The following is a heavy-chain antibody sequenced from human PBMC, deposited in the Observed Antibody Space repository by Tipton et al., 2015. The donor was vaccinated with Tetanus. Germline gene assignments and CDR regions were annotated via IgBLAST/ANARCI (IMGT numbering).Heavy chain of an antibody. CDR1: GFTFSSYW. D-gene: IGHD1-26*01. CDR3: ARDQSTKGGSYWDYYYGMDV. CDR2: INSDGSST. J-gene: IGHJ6*02. V-gene: IGHV3-74*01. Sequence: AASGFTFSSYWMHWVRQAPGKGLVWVSRINSDGSSTSYADSVKGRFTISRDNAKNTLYLQMNSLRAEDTAVYYCARDQSTKGGSYWDYYYGMDVWGQGTTVTVSS.